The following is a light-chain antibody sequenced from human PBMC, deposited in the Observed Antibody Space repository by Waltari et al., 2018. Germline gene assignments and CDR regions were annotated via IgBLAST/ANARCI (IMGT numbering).Light chain of an antibody. J-gene: IGLJ3*02. V-gene: IGLV2-23*01. CDR2: EDT. CDR3: CSYSRSSPWV. Sequence: QSALTHPASVSGSPGQSITISCTGTSSNVASFKLVCWFQQDPGKAPKLIIYEDTERPSGVSSRFSGSKSGNTASLSISGLQAEDEADYHCCSYSRSSPWVFGGGTKLTVL. CDR1: SSNVASFKL.